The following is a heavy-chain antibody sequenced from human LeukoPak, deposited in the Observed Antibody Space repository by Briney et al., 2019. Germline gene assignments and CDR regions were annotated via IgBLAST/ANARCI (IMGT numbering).Heavy chain of an antibody. CDR3: ARQGIAAAVDY. CDR2: ISPNNGGT. V-gene: IGHV1-2*06. J-gene: IGHJ4*02. Sequence: ASVKVSCKASGYTFTGYFIHWVRQAPGQGLEWMGRISPNNGGTNYAQKFQGRVTMTSDTSISTASVELSSLRSDDTALYYCARQGIAAAVDYWGQGTLVTVPS. CDR1: GYTFTGYF. D-gene: IGHD6-13*01.